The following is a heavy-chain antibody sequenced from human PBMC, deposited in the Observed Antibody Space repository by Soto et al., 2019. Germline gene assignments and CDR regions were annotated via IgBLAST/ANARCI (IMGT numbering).Heavy chain of an antibody. CDR1: GGTFSSYT. CDR2: IIPILGIA. D-gene: IGHD2-2*01. J-gene: IGHJ6*02. CDR3: ARVGGYCSSTSCYDNYYYYGMDV. V-gene: IGHV1-69*02. Sequence: QVQLVQSGAEVKKPGSSVKVSCKASGGTFSSYTISWVRQAPGQGLEWMGRIIPILGIANYAQKFQGRVTSSAYNSTSTAYMELRSLRSEDTAVYYCARVGGYCSSTSCYDNYYYYGMDVWGQGTTVTVSS.